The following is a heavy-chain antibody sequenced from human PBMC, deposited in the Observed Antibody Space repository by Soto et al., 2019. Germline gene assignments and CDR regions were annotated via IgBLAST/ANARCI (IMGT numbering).Heavy chain of an antibody. D-gene: IGHD6-6*01. Sequence: GGSLRLSCAASGFTVSSNYMSWVRQAPGKGLEWVSVIYSGGSTYYADSVKGRFTISRDNSKNTLYLQMNSLRAEDTAVYYCARGYSSSPEFDYWGQGTLVTVSS. J-gene: IGHJ4*02. V-gene: IGHV3-53*01. CDR2: IYSGGST. CDR1: GFTVSSNY. CDR3: ARGYSSSPEFDY.